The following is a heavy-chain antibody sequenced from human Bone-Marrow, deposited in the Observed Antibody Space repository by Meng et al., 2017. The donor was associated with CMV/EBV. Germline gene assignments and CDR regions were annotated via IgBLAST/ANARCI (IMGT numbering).Heavy chain of an antibody. D-gene: IGHD3-10*01. V-gene: IGHV3-74*01. CDR2: INSDGSST. CDR3: ARVRPLGRGSGSYSGGNYYYGMDV. J-gene: IGHJ6*02. CDR1: GFTFSSYW. Sequence: GESLKISCAASGFTFSSYWMHWVRQAPGKGLVWASRINSDGSSTSYADSVKGRFTISRDNAKNTLYLQMNSLRAEDTAVYYCARVRPLGRGSGSYSGGNYYYGMDVWGQGTTVTVSS.